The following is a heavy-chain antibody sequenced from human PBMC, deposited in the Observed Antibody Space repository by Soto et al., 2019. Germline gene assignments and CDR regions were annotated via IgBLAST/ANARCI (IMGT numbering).Heavy chain of an antibody. CDR3: ARDSQLRWGYGMDV. D-gene: IGHD1-7*01. J-gene: IGHJ6*02. CDR2: IHDSGSY. Sequence: SETLSLTCTISGGSISGSAWSWIRQPPGKGLEWIGFIHDSGSYNSKSSLRSRLNISFGPSSNQFSLSLRSVTAADTAVYYCARDSQLRWGYGMDVWGQGTTVTVSS. CDR1: GGSISGSA. V-gene: IGHV4-59*12.